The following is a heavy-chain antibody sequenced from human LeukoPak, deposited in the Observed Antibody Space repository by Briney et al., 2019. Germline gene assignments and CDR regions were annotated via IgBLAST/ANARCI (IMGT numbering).Heavy chain of an antibody. CDR1: GYTFTGYY. Sequence: GASVTVSCKASGYTFTGYYMHWVRQAPGQGLEWMGWINPNSGGKNYAQKFQGRVAMTRDTSISTAYMELSRLRSDDTAVHYCARGFYYYDSSGDRTGIVPNAFDFWGQGTMVTVSS. J-gene: IGHJ3*01. V-gene: IGHV1-2*02. CDR2: INPNSGGK. CDR3: ARGFYYYDSSGDRTGIVPNAFDF. D-gene: IGHD3-22*01.